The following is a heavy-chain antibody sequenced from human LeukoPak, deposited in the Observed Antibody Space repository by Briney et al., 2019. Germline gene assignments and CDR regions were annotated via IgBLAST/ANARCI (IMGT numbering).Heavy chain of an antibody. Sequence: GGSLRLSCAASGFTFSSYDMSWVRQAPGKGLEWVSVISSSGGSTYYADSVKGRFTISRDNSKNTLYLQMISLRAEDTAIYYCAKFLGALDSWGQGTLVTVSS. CDR1: GFTFSSYD. V-gene: IGHV3-23*01. CDR2: ISSSGGST. J-gene: IGHJ4*02. D-gene: IGHD1-26*01. CDR3: AKFLGALDS.